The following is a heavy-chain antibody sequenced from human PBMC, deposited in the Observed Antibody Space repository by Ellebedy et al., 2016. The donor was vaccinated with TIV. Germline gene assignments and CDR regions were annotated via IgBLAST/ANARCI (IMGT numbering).Heavy chain of an antibody. CDR1: GESFSGHH. Sequence: SETLSLXXAAYGESFSGHHWSWIRKPPGKGLEWIGEINHSGSTNYNPALKSRVTTSVDTSKKQFSLKLNSVTAADTAVYYCARDESSYDFDHWGQGTLVTVSS. CDR3: ARDESSYDFDH. V-gene: IGHV4-34*01. J-gene: IGHJ4*02. CDR2: INHSGST. D-gene: IGHD1-26*01.